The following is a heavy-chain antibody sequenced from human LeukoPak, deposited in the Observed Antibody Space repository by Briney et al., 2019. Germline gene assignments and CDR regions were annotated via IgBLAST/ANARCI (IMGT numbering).Heavy chain of an antibody. D-gene: IGHD3-22*01. J-gene: IGHJ4*02. Sequence: GWSLRLSCAASGFTFSSYSMNWVRQAPGKGLEWVSSISSSSSYMYYADSVKGRFTISRDNAKNSLYLQMNSLRAEDTAVYYCTRVPHYYDSGGFTFDYWGQGTLVTVSS. V-gene: IGHV3-21*01. CDR1: GFTFSSYS. CDR2: ISSSSSYM. CDR3: TRVPHYYDSGGFTFDY.